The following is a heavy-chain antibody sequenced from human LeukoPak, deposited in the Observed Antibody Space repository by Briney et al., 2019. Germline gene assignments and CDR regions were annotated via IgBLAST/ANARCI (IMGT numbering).Heavy chain of an antibody. CDR1: GGSISSSTYY. CDR2: IYYSGST. CDR3: ARHLGGSYTSSFDY. Sequence: PSETLSLTCTVSGGSISSSTYYWGWIRQPPGKGLEWIGTIYYSGSTYYNPSLKSRLTISVDTSKNQFSLKLSSVTAADTAVYYCARHLGGSYTSSFDYWGQGTLVTVSS. D-gene: IGHD1-26*01. V-gene: IGHV4-39*01. J-gene: IGHJ4*02.